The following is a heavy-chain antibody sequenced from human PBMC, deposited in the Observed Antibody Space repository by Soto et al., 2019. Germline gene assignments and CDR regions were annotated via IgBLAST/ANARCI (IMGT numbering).Heavy chain of an antibody. CDR3: IEDLEYNYGYIGLGY. CDR2: INHSGST. V-gene: IGHV4-34*01. Sequence: PSETLSLTCVVYGGSFSGYYWSWIRQPPGKGLEWIGEINHSGSTNYNPSLKSRVTISVDTSKNQFSLKLSSLRPDDTAVYRCIEDLEYNYGYIGLGYWGQGTLVTVSS. CDR1: GGSFSGYY. D-gene: IGHD5-18*01. J-gene: IGHJ4*02.